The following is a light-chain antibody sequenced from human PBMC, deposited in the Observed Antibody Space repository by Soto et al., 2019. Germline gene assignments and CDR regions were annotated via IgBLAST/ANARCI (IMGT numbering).Light chain of an antibody. CDR2: GES. J-gene: IGKJ3*01. V-gene: IGKV3-20*01. CDR3: QQYGSSPRFT. CDR1: QSVSSSY. Sequence: EIVLTQSPGTLSLSPGERATLSCRASQSVSSSYLAWYQQKPGQDPRLLIYGESSRATGIPDRFSGSGSGTDFTLTISRLEPEDFAMYYCQQYGSSPRFTFGPGTKVDIK.